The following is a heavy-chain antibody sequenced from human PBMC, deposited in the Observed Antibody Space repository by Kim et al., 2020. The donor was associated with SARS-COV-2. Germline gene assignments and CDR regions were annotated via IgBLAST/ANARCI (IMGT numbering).Heavy chain of an antibody. D-gene: IGHD3-22*01. Sequence: SETLSLTCTVSGGSISSSSYYWGWIRQPPGKGLEWIGSIYYSGSTYYNPSLKSRVTISVDTSKNQFSLKLSSVTAADTAVYYCARARITMIVVVIRVAHYFDYWGQGTLVTVSS. V-gene: IGHV4-39*01. J-gene: IGHJ4*02. CDR1: GGSISSSSYY. CDR3: ARARITMIVVVIRVAHYFDY. CDR2: IYYSGST.